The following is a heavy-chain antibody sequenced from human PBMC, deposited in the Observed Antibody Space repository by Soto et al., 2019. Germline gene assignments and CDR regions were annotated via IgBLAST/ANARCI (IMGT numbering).Heavy chain of an antibody. Sequence: QVQLQESGPGLVEPSETLSLTCTVSGDSVSTGGDHWSWIRQSPGKGLEWIGNIYHSGSTIYNHSLRSRVTMPVDTSKNPFSLKRSSVTAADSALYYGARESAGDRDDVDAFDVWGPGTMITVSS. V-gene: IGHV4-61*03. J-gene: IGHJ3*01. D-gene: IGHD1-26*01. CDR1: GDSVSTGGDH. CDR2: IYHSGST. CDR3: ARESAGDRDDVDAFDV.